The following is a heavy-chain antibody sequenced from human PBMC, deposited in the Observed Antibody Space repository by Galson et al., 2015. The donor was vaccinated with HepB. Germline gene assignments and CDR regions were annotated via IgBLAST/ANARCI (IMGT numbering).Heavy chain of an antibody. CDR1: GYTFTSYA. J-gene: IGHJ4*02. V-gene: IGHV1-3*01. CDR3: AREKVEYGSGSYRFDY. Sequence: SVKVSCKASGYTFTSYAMHWVRQAPGQRLEWMGWINAGNGNTKYSQKFQGRVTITRDTSASTAYMELSSLRSEDTAVYYCAREKVEYGSGSYRFDYWGQGTLVTVSS. D-gene: IGHD3-10*01. CDR2: INAGNGNT.